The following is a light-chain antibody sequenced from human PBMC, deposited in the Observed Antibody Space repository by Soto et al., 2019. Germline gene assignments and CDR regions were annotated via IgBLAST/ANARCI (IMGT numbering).Light chain of an antibody. CDR2: RNN. J-gene: IGLJ2*01. CDR3: AAWDDSMSGV. CDR1: SSNIGSNY. Sequence: QSVLTQPPSASGTPGQRVTISCSGSSSNIGSNYVYWYQQLSGTAPKLLIYRNNQRPSGVPDRFSGSKYGTSASLAISGLRSEDEADYYCAAWDDSMSGVFGGGTKLTVL. V-gene: IGLV1-47*01.